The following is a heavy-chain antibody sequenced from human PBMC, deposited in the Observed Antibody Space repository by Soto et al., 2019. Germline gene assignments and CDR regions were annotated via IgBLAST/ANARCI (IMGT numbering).Heavy chain of an antibody. CDR3: ARDRTDSGYYTNWLDP. V-gene: IGHV1-69*06. Sequence: SVKVSCKASGGSFVSDAITWVRQAPGQGLEWVGRIIPIFGTTNYAQNLQCRVTISADKSTLTSYMELHSLTSDDTALYYCARDRTDSGYYTNWLDPWGQGTQVTVSS. CDR2: IIPIFGTT. D-gene: IGHD3-22*01. J-gene: IGHJ5*02. CDR1: GGSFVSDA.